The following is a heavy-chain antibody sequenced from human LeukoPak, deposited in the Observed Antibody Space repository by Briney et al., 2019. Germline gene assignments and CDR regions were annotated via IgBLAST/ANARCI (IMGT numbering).Heavy chain of an antibody. Sequence: ASVKVSCKASGYTFTNYAITWVGQAPGQGIEWMGWISTYIANTKYAQNFQGRVTMTTDTSTSTSYMELRNLRSDDTAMYYCARDNPTSPNPSHYGDYVPFDYWGQGTLVTVSS. D-gene: IGHD4-17*01. CDR2: ISTYIANT. J-gene: IGHJ4*02. V-gene: IGHV1-18*01. CDR3: ARDNPTSPNPSHYGDYVPFDY. CDR1: GYTFTNYA.